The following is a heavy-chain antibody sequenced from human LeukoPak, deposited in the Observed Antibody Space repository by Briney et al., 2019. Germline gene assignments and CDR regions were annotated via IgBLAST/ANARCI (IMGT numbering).Heavy chain of an antibody. CDR2: INHSGST. CDR3: ARARYYDSSGYYYYYYGMDV. D-gene: IGHD3-22*01. CDR1: GGSFSGYY. V-gene: IGHV4-34*01. J-gene: IGHJ6*02. Sequence: SETLSLTCAVYGGSFSGYYWSWIRQPPGKGLEWIGEINHSGSTNYNPSLKSRVTISVDTSKNQSSLKLSSVTAADTAVYYCARARYYDSSGYYYYYYGMDVWGQGTTVTVSS.